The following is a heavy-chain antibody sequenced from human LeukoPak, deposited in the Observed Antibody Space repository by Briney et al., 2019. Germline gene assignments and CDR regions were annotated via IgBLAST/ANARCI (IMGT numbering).Heavy chain of an antibody. CDR2: ISAYNGNT. CDR3: ARDFRDCSSTSCYSYGMDV. Sequence: ASVKVSCKASGYTFTSYGISWVRQAPGQGLEWMGWISAYNGNTNYAQKLQGRVTMTTDTSTSTAYMELRSLRSDDTAVYYCARDFRDCSSTSCYSYGMDVWGQGTTVTVS. D-gene: IGHD2-2*01. CDR1: GYTFTSYG. V-gene: IGHV1-18*01. J-gene: IGHJ6*02.